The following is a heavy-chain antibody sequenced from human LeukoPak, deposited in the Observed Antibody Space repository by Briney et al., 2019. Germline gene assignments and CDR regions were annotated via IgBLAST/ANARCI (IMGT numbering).Heavy chain of an antibody. CDR3: ARGSQGYCSGGSCYDRALGAFDI. CDR1: VGSIRSYY. J-gene: IGHJ3*02. D-gene: IGHD2-15*01. V-gene: IGHV4-59*01. CDR2: IYYSGST. Sequence: PSETLSLTCTVSVGSIRSYYWSWIRQPPGKGLEWIGYIYYSGSTNYNPSLKSRVTISVDTSKNQFSLKLSSVTAADTAVYYCARGSQGYCSGGSCYDRALGAFDIWGQGTMVTVSS.